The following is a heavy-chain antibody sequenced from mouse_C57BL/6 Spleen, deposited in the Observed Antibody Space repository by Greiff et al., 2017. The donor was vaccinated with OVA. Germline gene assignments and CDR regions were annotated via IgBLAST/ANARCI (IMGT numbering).Heavy chain of an antibody. J-gene: IGHJ3*01. CDR2: IDPSDSET. V-gene: IGHV1-52*01. D-gene: IGHD6-2*01. CDR3: AREVDHSLFAY. CDR1: GYTFTSYW. Sequence: QVQLQQPGAELVRPGSSVKLSCKASGYTFTSYWMHWVKQRPIQGLEWIGNIDPSDSETHYNQKFKDKATLTVDKSSSTAYMQLSSLTSEDSAVYYCAREVDHSLFAYWGQGTLVTVSA.